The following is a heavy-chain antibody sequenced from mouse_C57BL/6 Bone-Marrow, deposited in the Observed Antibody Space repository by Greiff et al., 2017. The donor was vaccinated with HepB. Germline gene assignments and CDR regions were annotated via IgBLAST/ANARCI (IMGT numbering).Heavy chain of an antibody. CDR2: INPYNGGT. V-gene: IGHV1-19*01. CDR3: ARWDGNYPGWFAY. J-gene: IGHJ3*01. Sequence: VQLQQSGPVLVKPGASVKMSCKASGYTFTDYYMNWVKQSHGKSLEWIGVINPYNGGTSYNQKFKGKATLTVDKSSSTAYMELNSLTSEDSAVYYCARWDGNYPGWFAYWGQGTLVTVSA. D-gene: IGHD2-1*01. CDR1: GYTFTDYY.